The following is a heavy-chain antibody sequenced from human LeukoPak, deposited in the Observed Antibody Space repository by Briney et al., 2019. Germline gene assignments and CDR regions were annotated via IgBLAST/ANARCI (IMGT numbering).Heavy chain of an antibody. Sequence: SETLSLTCTVSGGSMSTYYWTWVRQPPGKGLEWIGFIYYTGSTNYNPSLKSRVTISVDTSKNQFSLKLSSVTAADTAVYYCAGMRITTPTVRTLDYWGQGILVTVSS. CDR2: IYYTGST. D-gene: IGHD1-14*01. V-gene: IGHV4-59*01. CDR3: AGMRITTPTVRTLDY. CDR1: GGSMSTYY. J-gene: IGHJ4*02.